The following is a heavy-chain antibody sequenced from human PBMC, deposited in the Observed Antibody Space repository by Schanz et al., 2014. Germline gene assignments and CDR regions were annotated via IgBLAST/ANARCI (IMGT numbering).Heavy chain of an antibody. CDR2: IYSGGST. CDR1: GLIVSDNY. D-gene: IGHD3-10*01. V-gene: IGHV3-66*01. J-gene: IGHJ4*02. Sequence: DVQLVESGGGLVQPGGSLRLSCAASGLIVSDNYMHWVRQAPGKGLEWVSVIYSGGSTYYADSVKGRFSVSGDNSKNTLYFQLNSLRAEDTAVYYCARGGRDGIRASNYFDPWGQGTLVVVSS. CDR3: ARGGRDGIRASNYFDP.